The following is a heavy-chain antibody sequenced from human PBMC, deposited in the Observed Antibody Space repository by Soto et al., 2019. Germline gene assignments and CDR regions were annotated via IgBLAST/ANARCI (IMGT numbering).Heavy chain of an antibody. V-gene: IGHV1-69*13. Sequence: ASVKVSCKASGGTFSSYAISWARQAPGQGLEWMGGIIPIFGTANYAQKFQGRVTITADESTSTAYMELSSLRSEDTAVYYCARIRRYDYGDYYGMDVWGQGTTVTVSS. CDR3: ARIRRYDYGDYYGMDV. J-gene: IGHJ6*02. CDR1: GGTFSSYA. D-gene: IGHD4-17*01. CDR2: IIPIFGTA.